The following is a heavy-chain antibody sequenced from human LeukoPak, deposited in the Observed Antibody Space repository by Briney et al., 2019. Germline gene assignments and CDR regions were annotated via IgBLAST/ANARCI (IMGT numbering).Heavy chain of an antibody. CDR2: IYYDGST. J-gene: IGHJ5*02. D-gene: IGHD5-24*01. CDR3: GRHHRDGYTAP. V-gene: IGHV4-39*01. Sequence: RPSETLSLTCTVSGGSFSIHNYYWTWSRQPPGKGLEWIGSIYYDGSTYYYPSLKSRVTISADTSKIQFSLKLSSVTAADTAVYFCGRHHRDGYTAPWGQGILVTVSS. CDR1: GGSFSIHNYY.